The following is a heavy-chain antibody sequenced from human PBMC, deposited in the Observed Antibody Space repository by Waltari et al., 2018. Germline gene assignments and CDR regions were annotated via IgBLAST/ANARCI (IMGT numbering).Heavy chain of an antibody. V-gene: IGHV3-48*03. J-gene: IGHJ4*02. Sequence: EVQLVESGGGLVQHGGSLRLSCAASGFTCSSYEMNWVRQAPGKGLEWVSYISSSGSTIYYADSVKGRFTISRDNAKNSLYLQMNSLRAEDTAVYYCASTGQTTVTTPDYWGQGTLVTVSS. CDR3: ASTGQTTVTTPDY. CDR1: GFTCSSYE. D-gene: IGHD4-4*01. CDR2: ISSSGSTI.